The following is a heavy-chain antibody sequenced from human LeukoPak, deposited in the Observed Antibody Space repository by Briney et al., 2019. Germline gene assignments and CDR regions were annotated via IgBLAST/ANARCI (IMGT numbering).Heavy chain of an antibody. CDR1: GFTFSSYW. D-gene: IGHD3-22*01. J-gene: IGHJ3*02. CDR3: ASRDYYVSSGYNDAFDI. Sequence: GGSLTLSCAASGFTFSSYWMHWVRQAPAKGLEWVSDIYSGGSTYYADAVKGRFTISRDNSKNTLYLQMNSLRAEDTAVYYCASRDYYVSSGYNDAFDIWGQGTMVTVSS. CDR2: IYSGGST. V-gene: IGHV3-53*01.